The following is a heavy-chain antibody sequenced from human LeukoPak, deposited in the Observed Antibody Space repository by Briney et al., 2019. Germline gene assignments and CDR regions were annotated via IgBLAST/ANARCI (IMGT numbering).Heavy chain of an antibody. CDR2: ISGSGGST. V-gene: IGHV3-23*01. CDR3: AKVRRPLQWLVSDY. Sequence: GGSLRLSCAASGFTFSSYAMSWVRQAPGKGLEWVSSISGSGGSTYYADSVKGRFTISRDNSKNTLYLQMNNRRAEDTAVYYCAKVRRPLQWLVSDYWGQGNLVTVSS. D-gene: IGHD6-19*01. J-gene: IGHJ4*02. CDR1: GFTFSSYA.